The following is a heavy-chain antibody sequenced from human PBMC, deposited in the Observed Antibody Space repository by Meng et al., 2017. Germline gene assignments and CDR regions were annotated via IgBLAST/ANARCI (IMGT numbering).Heavy chain of an antibody. CDR1: GGSISSGGYY. CDR3: ARSGPFDCSGGSCYSLYYFDY. CDR2: IYYSGST. D-gene: IGHD2-15*01. Sequence: LRLSCTVSGGSISSGGYYWSWIRQHPGKGLEWIGYIYYSGSTYYNPSLKSLVTISVDTSKNQLSLKLSSVTAADTAVYYCARSGPFDCSGGSCYSLYYFDYWGQGTLVTVSS. V-gene: IGHV4-31*01. J-gene: IGHJ4*02.